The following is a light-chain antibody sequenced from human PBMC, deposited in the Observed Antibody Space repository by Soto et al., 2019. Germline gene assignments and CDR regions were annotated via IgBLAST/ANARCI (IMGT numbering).Light chain of an antibody. J-gene: IGKJ4*01. V-gene: IGKV1-16*01. CDR2: GAT. CDR3: QQYQRYPPS. Sequence: DIQMTQSPSSLSASIGDRVTIICRASEGINNYLAWFQQKPGKAPKSLIYGATYLQSGVPSRFSSSEFGTEFSLTISSLQPEDIATYYCQQYQRYPPSFGGGTKVEIK. CDR1: EGINNY.